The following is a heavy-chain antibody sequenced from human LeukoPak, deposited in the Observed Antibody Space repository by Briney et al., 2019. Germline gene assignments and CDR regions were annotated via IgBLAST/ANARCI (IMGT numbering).Heavy chain of an antibody. D-gene: IGHD4-17*01. Sequence: GESLKISCKGSGYSFTSYWIGWVRQMPGKGPEWMGIIYPGDSDTRYSPSFQGQVTISADKSISTAYLQWSSLKASDTAMYYCARHVTSYGDYGDYWGQGTLVTVSS. CDR2: IYPGDSDT. CDR3: ARHVTSYGDYGDY. V-gene: IGHV5-51*01. J-gene: IGHJ4*02. CDR1: GYSFTSYW.